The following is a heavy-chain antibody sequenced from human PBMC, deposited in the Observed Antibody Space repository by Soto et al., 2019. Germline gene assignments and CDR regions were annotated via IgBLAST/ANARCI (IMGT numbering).Heavy chain of an antibody. J-gene: IGHJ4*02. CDR1: GGSLSDYY. D-gene: IGHD3-10*01. CDR2: IHHRGST. V-gene: IGHV4-34*01. CDR3: ARGEACNNYPSR. Sequence: QVQFQQWGAGLLKPSETLSLTCAASGGSLSDYYWLWIRQSPGKGLEWIGDIHHRGSTNYNPSLKSRVTISLDTSTYQFSLRLTSVTGADTAVYFCARGEACNNYPSRWSQGSLVTVSS.